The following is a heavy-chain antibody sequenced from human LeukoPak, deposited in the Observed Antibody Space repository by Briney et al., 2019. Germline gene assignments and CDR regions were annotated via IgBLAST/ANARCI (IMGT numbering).Heavy chain of an antibody. V-gene: IGHV3-23*01. CDR1: GFTFSSYA. Sequence: GGSLRLSCAASGFTFSSYAMSWVRQAPGKGLEWVSAISGSGGSTYYADSVKGRFTISRDNSKNTLYLQMNSLRAEDTAVYYCAKDRAYCYGDCYPGSDFDYWGQGTLVTVSS. CDR3: AKDRAYCYGDCYPGSDFDY. D-gene: IGHD2-21*02. CDR2: ISGSGGST. J-gene: IGHJ4*02.